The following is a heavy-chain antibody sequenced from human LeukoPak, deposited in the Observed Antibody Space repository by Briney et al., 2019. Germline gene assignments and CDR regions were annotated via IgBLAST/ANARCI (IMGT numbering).Heavy chain of an antibody. D-gene: IGHD6-13*01. J-gene: IGHJ6*03. Sequence: GASVEVSCKASGYTFTGYYMHWVRQAPGQGLEWMGWINPNSGGTNYAQKFQGRVTMTRDTSISTAYMELSRLRSDDTAVYYCARDPDSSWYRYYYYYMDVWGKGTTVTVSS. CDR3: ARDPDSSWYRYYYYYMDV. V-gene: IGHV1-2*02. CDR1: GYTFTGYY. CDR2: INPNSGGT.